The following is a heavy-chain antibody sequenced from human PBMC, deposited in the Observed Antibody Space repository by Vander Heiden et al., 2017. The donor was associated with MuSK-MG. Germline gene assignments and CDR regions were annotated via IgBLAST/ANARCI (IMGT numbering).Heavy chain of an antibody. V-gene: IGHV4-39*01. Sequence: QLQLQESGPGLVKPSETLSLTCIVSGGSISSSRHYWGWIRQPPGKGLEWIGSIYYSGSTYNNPSLESGVTISVDTSKNQFSLKLTSVTAADTAVYYCARQWELIAFDIWGQGTMVTVSS. CDR1: GGSISSSRHY. CDR2: IYYSGST. CDR3: ARQWELIAFDI. D-gene: IGHD1-26*01. J-gene: IGHJ3*02.